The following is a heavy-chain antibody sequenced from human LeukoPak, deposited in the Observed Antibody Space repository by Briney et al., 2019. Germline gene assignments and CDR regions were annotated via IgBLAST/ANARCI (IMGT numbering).Heavy chain of an antibody. J-gene: IGHJ4*02. D-gene: IGHD4-23*01. CDR3: ARARVNAEIDY. CDR2: IIPILGIA. V-gene: IGHV1-69*02. CDR1: GGTFTSYN. Sequence: SSVKVSCKASGGTFTSYNISWVRQAPGQGGEWMGRIIPILGIANPAQKFHGRVTITADKSTSTAYMELSSLRSEDTAVYYCARARVNAEIDYWGQGTLVTVSS.